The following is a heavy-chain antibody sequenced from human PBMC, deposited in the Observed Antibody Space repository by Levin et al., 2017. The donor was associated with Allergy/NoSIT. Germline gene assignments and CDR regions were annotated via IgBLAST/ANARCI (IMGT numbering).Heavy chain of an antibody. Sequence: GESLKISCAASGFSFDDFAMHWVRQAPGKGLQWVSLISWDGVSKYYADFVKGRFTISRDNSKNSLYLEMNSLRTEDTAFYYCAKDSGRFYVSGSYSDYWGQGTLVTGSS. CDR1: GFSFDDFA. CDR2: ISWDGVSK. CDR3: AKDSGRFYVSGSYSDY. V-gene: IGHV3-43*01. D-gene: IGHD3-10*01. J-gene: IGHJ1*01.